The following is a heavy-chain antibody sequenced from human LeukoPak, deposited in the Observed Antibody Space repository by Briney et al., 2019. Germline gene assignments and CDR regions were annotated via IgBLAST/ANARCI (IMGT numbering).Heavy chain of an antibody. V-gene: IGHV3-66*01. CDR2: IFGGGST. CDR3: ARGPGGYDN. D-gene: IGHD3-16*01. Sequence: GGSLRLSCAASGFTVSSNYMTWVRRAPGKGLEWVSVIFGGGSTYYADSVKGRFTISRDNSKNTLFLQMNSLRVEDTAVYYCARGPGGYDNWGQGTLVTVSS. CDR1: GFTVSSNY. J-gene: IGHJ4*02.